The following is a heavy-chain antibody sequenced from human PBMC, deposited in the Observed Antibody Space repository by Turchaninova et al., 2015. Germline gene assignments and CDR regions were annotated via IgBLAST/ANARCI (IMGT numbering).Heavy chain of an antibody. CDR3: ARLVGSRDP. CDR1: GYSISSGYY. J-gene: IGHJ5*02. CDR2: IYRDGGT. V-gene: IGHV4-38-2*01. Sequence: QVQLQESGPGLVTPSETLSLTCPVPGYSISSGYYWGWVRPPPGKGLEWIATIYRDGGTYYNPSLKSRVTISVDTSKNQFSLKLTSVTAADTAVYYCARLVGSRDPWGQGTLVTVSS. D-gene: IGHD2-8*02.